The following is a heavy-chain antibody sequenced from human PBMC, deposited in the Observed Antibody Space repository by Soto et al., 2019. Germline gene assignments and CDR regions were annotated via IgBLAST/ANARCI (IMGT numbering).Heavy chain of an antibody. V-gene: IGHV3-23*01. Sequence: EVQLLESGGGLVQPGGSLRLSCAASGFTFSSYAMSWVRQAPGKGLEWVSAISGSGGSTYYADSVKGRFTISRDNSKNTLYLQMNSLRDEDTAVYYCAKGLYSMVRGVTSKNYYYYGMDVWGQGTTVTVSS. CDR2: ISGSGGST. CDR1: GFTFSSYA. D-gene: IGHD3-10*01. CDR3: AKGLYSMVRGVTSKNYYYYGMDV. J-gene: IGHJ6*02.